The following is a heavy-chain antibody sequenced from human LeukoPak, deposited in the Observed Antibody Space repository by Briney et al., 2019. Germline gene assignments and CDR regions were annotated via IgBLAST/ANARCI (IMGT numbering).Heavy chain of an antibody. CDR2: IYPNSGAT. J-gene: IGHJ4*02. Sequence: EASVKVSCKASGYTFTGYYMHWVRQAPGQGLEWMRYIYPNSGATKYAQKFQGRVTMTRDTSISTAYMELSGLRSDDTAVYYCGTLLSNGPFDYWGQGSLVTVSS. V-gene: IGHV1-2*02. CDR1: GYTFTGYY. CDR3: GTLLSNGPFDY.